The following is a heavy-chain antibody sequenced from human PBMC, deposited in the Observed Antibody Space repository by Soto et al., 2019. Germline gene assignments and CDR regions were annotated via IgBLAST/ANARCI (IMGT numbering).Heavy chain of an antibody. CDR2: IYYSGST. Sequence: PSETLSLTCTVSGGSISSYYWRWIRQPPGKGLEWIGYIYYSGSTNYNPSLKSRVTISVDTSKNQFSLKLSSVTAADTAVYYCASLYDILTGYYWDATRGNFDYWGQGTLVTVSS. CDR1: GGSISSYY. CDR3: ASLYDILTGYYWDATRGNFDY. D-gene: IGHD3-9*01. V-gene: IGHV4-59*08. J-gene: IGHJ4*02.